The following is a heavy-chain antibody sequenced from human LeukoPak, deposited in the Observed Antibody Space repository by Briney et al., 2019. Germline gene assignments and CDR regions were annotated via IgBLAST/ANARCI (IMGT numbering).Heavy chain of an antibody. CDR2: IYYSGST. D-gene: IGHD4-17*01. V-gene: IGHV4-39*07. Sequence: SETLSLTCTVSGVSISSSSYYWGWFRQPPGKGLEWIGSIYYSGSTYYNPSLKSRVTISVDTSKNQFSLKLSSVTAADTAVYYCARVGGADYGDYVAWFDPWGQGTLVTVSS. CDR3: ARVGGADYGDYVAWFDP. CDR1: GVSISSSSYY. J-gene: IGHJ5*02.